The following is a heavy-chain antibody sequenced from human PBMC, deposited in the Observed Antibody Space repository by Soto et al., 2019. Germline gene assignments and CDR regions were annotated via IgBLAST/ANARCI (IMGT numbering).Heavy chain of an antibody. Sequence: ASVKVSCKASGYTFTGYYMHWVRQAPGQGLEWMGWINPNSGGTNYAQKFQGWVTMTRDTSISTAYMELSSLRSEDTAVYYCAAWYSGSGSFRSVYWGQGTLVTVSS. V-gene: IGHV1-2*04. CDR1: GYTFTGYY. D-gene: IGHD1-26*01. CDR3: AAWYSGSGSFRSVY. CDR2: INPNSGGT. J-gene: IGHJ4*02.